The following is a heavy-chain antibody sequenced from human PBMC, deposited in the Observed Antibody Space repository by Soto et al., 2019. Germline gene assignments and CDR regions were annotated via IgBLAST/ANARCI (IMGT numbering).Heavy chain of an antibody. D-gene: IGHD3-10*01. V-gene: IGHV1-3*01. CDR1: GYTFTTYP. Sequence: QVQLVQSGAEVKKPGASVKVSCKASGYTFTTYPIHWVRQAPGQGLEWMGWINPGNGDRDYLQKLQGRVTVTRDTSASTVYMELSSLTSEDTAVYYCARKDYYRSGIYYFDYWGQGTLVTVSS. CDR2: INPGNGDR. J-gene: IGHJ4*02. CDR3: ARKDYYRSGIYYFDY.